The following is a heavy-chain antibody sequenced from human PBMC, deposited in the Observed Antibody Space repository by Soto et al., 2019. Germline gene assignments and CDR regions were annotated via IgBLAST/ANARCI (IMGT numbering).Heavy chain of an antibody. J-gene: IGHJ4*02. CDR3: AKVQEKWSKFFDY. CDR2: INTYNGNI. CDR1: GYTFTNYG. Sequence: QVQLVQSGAEVKKPGASVKVSCKASGYTFTNYGVTWVRQAPGQGLEWMGWINTYNGNINSAQKFQGRVTMTTDTSTSTAYMELRSLRSDDTAVYYCAKVQEKWSKFFDYWGQGTLVTVSS. D-gene: IGHD2-15*01. V-gene: IGHV1-18*01.